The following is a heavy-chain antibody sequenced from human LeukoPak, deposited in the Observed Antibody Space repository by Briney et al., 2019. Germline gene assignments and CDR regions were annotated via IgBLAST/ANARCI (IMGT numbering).Heavy chain of an antibody. CDR1: GFTFSSYG. CDR2: ISYDGSNK. V-gene: IGHV3-30*19. J-gene: IGHJ4*02. Sequence: GGSLRLSCAASGFTFSSYGMHWVRQAPGKGLEWVAVISYDGSNKYYADSVKGRFTISRDNSKNTLYLQMNSLRAEDTAVYYCASFQYNWNYVVDYWGQGTLVTVSS. D-gene: IGHD1-7*01. CDR3: ASFQYNWNYVVDY.